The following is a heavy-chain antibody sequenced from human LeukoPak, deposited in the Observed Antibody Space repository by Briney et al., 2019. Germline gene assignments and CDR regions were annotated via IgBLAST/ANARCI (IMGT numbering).Heavy chain of an antibody. V-gene: IGHV1-8*02. J-gene: IGHJ5*02. CDR3: ARAKRAAVNWFDP. D-gene: IGHD6-13*01. CDR2: MNPNSGNT. CDR1: GYTFTNFG. Sequence: ASVKVSCKTSGYTFTNFGIGWVRQATGQGLEWMGWMNPNSGNTGYAQKFQGRVTMTRNTSISTAYMELSSLRSEDTAVYYCARAKRAAVNWFDPWGQGTLVTVSS.